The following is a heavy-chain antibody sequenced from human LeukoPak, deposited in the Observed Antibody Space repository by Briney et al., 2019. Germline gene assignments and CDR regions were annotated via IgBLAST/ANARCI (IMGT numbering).Heavy chain of an antibody. CDR3: ARDPSTWGDYGAFDY. D-gene: IGHD4-17*01. Sequence: PGGSLRLSCATSGFTFSDYYMTWIRQAPGKRLEWVSYISGDGITVYNADSVKGRFTISRDNAKNSLYLQMISLRAEDTAVYYCARDPSTWGDYGAFDYWGQGTLVTVSS. J-gene: IGHJ4*02. CDR2: ISGDGITV. CDR1: GFTFSDYY. V-gene: IGHV3-11*04.